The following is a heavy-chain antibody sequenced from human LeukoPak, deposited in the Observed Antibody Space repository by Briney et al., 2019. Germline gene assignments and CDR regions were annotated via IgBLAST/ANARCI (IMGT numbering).Heavy chain of an antibody. CDR3: ARVVTIFGVVIIHDAFDI. V-gene: IGHV1-18*01. CDR1: GYTFTSYG. CDR2: LSAYNGNT. D-gene: IGHD3-3*01. J-gene: IGHJ3*02. Sequence: ASVKVSCKASGYTFTSYGISWVRQAPGQGREWMGWLSAYNGNTNYAQKLQGRVTMTTDTSTSTAYMELRSLRSDDTAVYYCARVVTIFGVVIIHDAFDIWGQGTMVTVSS.